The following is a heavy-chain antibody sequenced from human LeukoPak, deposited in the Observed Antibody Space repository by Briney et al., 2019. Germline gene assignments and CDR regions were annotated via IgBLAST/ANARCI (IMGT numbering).Heavy chain of an antibody. CDR3: AKDLAYGGNYYFDY. CDR2: ISGSGGST. Sequence: GGSLRLSCAASGFTFSSYAMSWVRQAPGKGLEWVSAISGSGGSTYYADSVKGRFTIYRDNSKNTLYLQMNSLRAEDTAVYYCAKDLAYGGNYYFDYWGQGTLVTVSS. V-gene: IGHV3-23*01. J-gene: IGHJ4*02. D-gene: IGHD4-23*01. CDR1: GFTFSSYA.